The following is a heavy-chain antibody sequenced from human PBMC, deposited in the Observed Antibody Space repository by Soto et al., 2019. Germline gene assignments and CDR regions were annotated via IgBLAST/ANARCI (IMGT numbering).Heavy chain of an antibody. D-gene: IGHD1-26*01. J-gene: IGHJ4*01. CDR3: IRGSYYFDY. CDR2: ISYDGSNK. CDR1: GFTFSSYA. Sequence: QVQLVESGGGVVQPGRSLRLSCAASGFTFSSYAMHWVRQAPGKGLEWVAVISYDGSNKYYADSVKGRFTISRDNSKNTLYLQMNSLRAEDTAVYYCIRGSYYFDYWGHGSLVTVSS. V-gene: IGHV3-30-3*01.